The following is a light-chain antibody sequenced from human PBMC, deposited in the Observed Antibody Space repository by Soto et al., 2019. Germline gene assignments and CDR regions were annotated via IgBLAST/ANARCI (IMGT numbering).Light chain of an antibody. CDR3: QQYGSSRT. CDR2: AAS. V-gene: IGKV3-20*01. CDR1: QTLSSRH. Sequence: EIVLTQSPGTLSLSPGERATLSCRASQTLSSRHLAWYQQKPGQAPRLLIYAASSRATDIPDRISGSGSGTDFTLTINTWEPEDSAVYCCQQYGSSRTFGQGTKVEIK. J-gene: IGKJ1*01.